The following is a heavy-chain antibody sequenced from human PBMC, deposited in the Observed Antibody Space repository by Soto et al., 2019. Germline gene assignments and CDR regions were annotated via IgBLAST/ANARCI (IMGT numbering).Heavy chain of an antibody. Sequence: SVKVSGKPSGYTFSTYDINCVRQARGKGLEWLGWMNPATGNTGYAPKFQGRLRLTGATSTGTAYMELSSLRYDDSAVYYCARGGGSCSGGTCSNFDFWGQGVLVTVS. D-gene: IGHD2-15*01. CDR1: GYTFSTYD. CDR2: MNPATGNT. V-gene: IGHV1-8*01. CDR3: ARGGGSCSGGTCSNFDF. J-gene: IGHJ4*02.